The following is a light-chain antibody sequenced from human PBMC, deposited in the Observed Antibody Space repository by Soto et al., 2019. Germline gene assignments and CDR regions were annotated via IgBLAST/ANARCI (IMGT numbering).Light chain of an antibody. J-gene: IGKJ4*01. CDR2: GAS. V-gene: IGKV3-20*01. Sequence: EIVLTQSPGTLSLSSGERATLSCRASQSVRSNYLAWYQQKLGQAPRLLIHGASSRATGIPDRFGGSGSGTDFTLTISRLEPEDFAVYYCQQYASSPLTFGGGTKVEIK. CDR1: QSVRSNY. CDR3: QQYASSPLT.